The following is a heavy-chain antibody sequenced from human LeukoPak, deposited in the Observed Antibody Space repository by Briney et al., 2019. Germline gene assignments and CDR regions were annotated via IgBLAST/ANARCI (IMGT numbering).Heavy chain of an antibody. CDR2: IIPIFGTA. V-gene: IGHV1-69*05. D-gene: IGHD6-6*01. CDR1: GGTFSSYA. J-gene: IGHJ4*02. CDR3: AKNFRTLASRRTSPFDS. Sequence: ASVKVSCKASGGTFSSYAISWVRQAPGQGLEWMGGIIPIFGTANYAQKFQGRLAMTTDKSTTTAYMELRSLTSDDTALYYCAKNFRTLASRRTSPFDSWGQGTLVIVSS.